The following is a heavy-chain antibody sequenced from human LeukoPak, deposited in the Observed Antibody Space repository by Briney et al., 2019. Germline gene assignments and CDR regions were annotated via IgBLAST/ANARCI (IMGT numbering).Heavy chain of an antibody. CDR2: INRDSGAT. CDR3: IFNPVSFDY. V-gene: IGHV1-2*02. J-gene: IGHJ4*02. Sequence: ASVWVSCKASGYTFTGFHIHWVRQAPGQGLEYMGWINRDSGATSYTQSFQGRVTMTRDTSISTAYLDLSGLRPDDTAVYYCIFNPVSFDYWGQGTLV. CDR1: GYTFTGFH. D-gene: IGHD3-3*01.